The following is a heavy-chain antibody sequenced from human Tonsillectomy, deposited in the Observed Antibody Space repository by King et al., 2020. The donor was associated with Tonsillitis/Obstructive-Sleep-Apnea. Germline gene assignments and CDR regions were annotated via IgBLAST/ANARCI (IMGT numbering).Heavy chain of an antibody. Sequence: VQLVESGGGLVQPGGSLRLSCAASGITFSSYAMTWVRQAPGKGLEWVSAISGSGDSTYYADSVKGRFTISRDNSRKTLFLQMNSLRVEDTAVYYCAKGGYDTLAGYPTYFDYWGQGTLVTVSS. CDR3: AKGGYDTLAGYPTYFDY. V-gene: IGHV3-23*04. J-gene: IGHJ4*02. CDR1: GITFSSYA. D-gene: IGHD3-9*01. CDR2: ISGSGDST.